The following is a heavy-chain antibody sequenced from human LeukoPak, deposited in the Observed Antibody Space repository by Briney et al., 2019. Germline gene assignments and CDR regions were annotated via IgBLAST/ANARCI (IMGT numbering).Heavy chain of an antibody. D-gene: IGHD6-19*01. V-gene: IGHV4-59*01. Sequence: SETLSLTCTVSGGSISTYYWSWIRQPPGKGLEWIGYIYYSGSTNYNPSLKGRVTISLDTSKNQFSLKLRSVTAADTAVYYCARDDTGYSNGWSKDFDYWGQGTLVTVSS. CDR2: IYYSGST. CDR3: ARDDTGYSNGWSKDFDY. J-gene: IGHJ4*02. CDR1: GGSISTYY.